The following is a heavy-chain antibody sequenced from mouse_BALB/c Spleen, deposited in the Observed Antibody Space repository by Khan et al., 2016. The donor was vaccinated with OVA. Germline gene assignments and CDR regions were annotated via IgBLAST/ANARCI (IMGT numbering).Heavy chain of an antibody. D-gene: IGHD2-14*01. CDR3: VRGGTYHRSGGWFAY. CDR2: INPSNDYT. CDR1: GYTFTSYT. J-gene: IGHJ3*01. Sequence: VQLQESRAELARPGASVRMSCKASGYTFTSYTIHWVRQRPGQAPEWIGHINPSNDYTNYNQNFKDKATLIVEQSSTTAYMQLSSLTSENSAVYFSVRGGTYHRSGGWFAYWGQGTLVTVSA. V-gene: IGHV1-4*01.